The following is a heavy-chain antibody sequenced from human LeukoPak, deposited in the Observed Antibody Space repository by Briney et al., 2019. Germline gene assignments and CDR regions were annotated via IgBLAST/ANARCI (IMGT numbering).Heavy chain of an antibody. CDR1: GGSISSYY. D-gene: IGHD6-13*01. Sequence: SETLSLTCTVSGGSISSYYWSWIRQPPGKGLEWIGYIYYSGSTNYNPSLKSRATISVDTSKNQFSLKLSSVTAADTAVYYCARSSSSWRNDAFDIWGQGTMVTVSS. CDR2: IYYSGST. V-gene: IGHV4-59*08. J-gene: IGHJ3*02. CDR3: ARSSSSWRNDAFDI.